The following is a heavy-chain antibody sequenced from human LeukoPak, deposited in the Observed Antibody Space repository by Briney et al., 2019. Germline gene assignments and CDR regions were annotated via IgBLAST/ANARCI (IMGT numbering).Heavy chain of an antibody. CDR1: GASLSSSSYY. Sequence: SETLSLTCTVSGASLSSSSYYWGWIRQPPGKGLEWIGSIYYSGSTYYNPSLKSRVTISVDTSKNQFSLKLSSVTAADTAVYYCASARAMREGQLHSYYFDYWGQGTLVTVSS. CDR2: IYYSGST. D-gene: IGHD6-6*01. CDR3: ASARAMREGQLHSYYFDY. V-gene: IGHV4-39*07. J-gene: IGHJ4*02.